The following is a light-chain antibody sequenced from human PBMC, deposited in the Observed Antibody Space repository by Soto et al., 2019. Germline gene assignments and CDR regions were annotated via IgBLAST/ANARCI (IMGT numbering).Light chain of an antibody. CDR2: SND. Sequence: QSLLTQPPSASGTPGQRVTISCSGSSSNIGSNTVDWYQHLPGTAPKLLIYSNDQRPSGVPDRFSGSKSGTSASLAISGLQSEDEADYYCAAWDDSLNGLVFGTGTKVTAL. V-gene: IGLV1-44*01. J-gene: IGLJ1*01. CDR3: AAWDDSLNGLV. CDR1: SSNIGSNT.